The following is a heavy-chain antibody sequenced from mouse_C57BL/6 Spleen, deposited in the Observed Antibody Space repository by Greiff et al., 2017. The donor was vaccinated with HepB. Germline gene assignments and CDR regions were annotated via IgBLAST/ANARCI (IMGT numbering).Heavy chain of an antibody. J-gene: IGHJ2*01. CDR1: GFTFSSYA. V-gene: IGHV5-9-1*02. Sequence: EVMLVESGEGLVKPGGSLKLSCAASGFTFSSYAMSWVRQTPEKRLEWVAYISSGGDYIYYADTVKGRFTISRDNARNTLYLQMSSLKSEDTAMYYCTREYGNYFYFDYWGQGTTLTVSS. D-gene: IGHD2-10*02. CDR3: TREYGNYFYFDY. CDR2: ISSGGDYI.